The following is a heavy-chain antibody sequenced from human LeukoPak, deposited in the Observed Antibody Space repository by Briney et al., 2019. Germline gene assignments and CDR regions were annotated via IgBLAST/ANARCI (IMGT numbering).Heavy chain of an antibody. J-gene: IGHJ4*02. V-gene: IGHV3-74*01. CDR3: ARDGVAAPDY. Sequence: PGGSLRLSCAASGFSFSRYWMHWVRQVRGKGLVWVSRINSDGRSTTYADSVKGRFTISRDNAKNTLYLQLNSLRAEDTAVYFCARDGVAAPDYWGQGTLVTVSS. CDR2: INSDGRST. D-gene: IGHD3-3*01. CDR1: GFSFSRYW.